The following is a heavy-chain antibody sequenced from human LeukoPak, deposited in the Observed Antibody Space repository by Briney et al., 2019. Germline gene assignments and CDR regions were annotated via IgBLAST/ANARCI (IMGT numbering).Heavy chain of an antibody. CDR1: GGSFSGYY. Sequence: PSETLSLTCAVYGGSFSGYYWSWIRQPPGKGLEWIGEINHSGSTNYNPSLKSRVTISVDTSKNQFSLKLSSVTAADTAVYYCARDWARITIFGVALGPSNWFDPWGQGTLVTVSS. V-gene: IGHV4-34*01. CDR3: ARDWARITIFGVALGPSNWFDP. CDR2: INHSGST. D-gene: IGHD3-3*01. J-gene: IGHJ5*02.